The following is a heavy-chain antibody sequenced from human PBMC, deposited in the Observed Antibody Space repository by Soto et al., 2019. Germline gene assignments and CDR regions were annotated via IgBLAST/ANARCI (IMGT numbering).Heavy chain of an antibody. D-gene: IGHD3-10*01. V-gene: IGHV4-59*08. CDR1: GGSISSYY. CDR2: IYYSGST. CDR3: ARSTYYYGSGIFFDY. J-gene: IGHJ4*02. Sequence: SETLSLTCTVSGGSISSYYWSWIRQPPGKGLEWIGYIYYSGSTNYNPSLKSRVTISVDTSKNQFSLKLSSVTAADTAVYYCARSTYYYGSGIFFDYWGQGTLVTVSS.